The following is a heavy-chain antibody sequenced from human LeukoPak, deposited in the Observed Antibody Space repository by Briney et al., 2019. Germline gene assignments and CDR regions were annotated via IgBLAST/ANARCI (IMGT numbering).Heavy chain of an antibody. J-gene: IGHJ6*03. D-gene: IGHD6-6*01. CDR3: ARDWSSSSYTYYYYYMDV. CDR2: IYYSGST. CDR1: GGSISSASYY. V-gene: IGHV4-39*07. Sequence: MTSETLSLTCTVSGGSISSASYYWGWIRQPPGKGLEWIGTIYYSGSTYYNPSLKSRVTISVDTSKNQVSLKLRSVTAADTAVYHCARDWSSSSYTYYYYYMDVWGKGTTVTVSS.